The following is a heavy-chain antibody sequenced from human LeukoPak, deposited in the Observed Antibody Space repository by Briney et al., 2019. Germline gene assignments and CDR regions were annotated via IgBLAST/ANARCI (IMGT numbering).Heavy chain of an antibody. CDR1: GFTFSSHW. CDR2: IKTDGSEE. CDR3: ARDWNGSGWPTDY. Sequence: GGSLRLSCAASGFTFSSHWMSWVRQAPGKGLEWVAIIKTDGSEEDYVDAVKGRFTISRDNAKNCLYLQMNNLRAEDTAVYYCARDWNGSGWPTDYWGQGTLVTVSS. D-gene: IGHD6-19*01. V-gene: IGHV3-7*05. J-gene: IGHJ4*02.